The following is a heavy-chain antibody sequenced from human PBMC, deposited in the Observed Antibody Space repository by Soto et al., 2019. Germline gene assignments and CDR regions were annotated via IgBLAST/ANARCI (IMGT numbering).Heavy chain of an antibody. Sequence: SVKVSCKASGYTFTSYGISWVRQAPGEGLEWMGWISTVYNGNRNFAQKFEDRVTMTTATSTNTVFLELRSLKSDDTAIYYCARDRLRGYDSSGFYSWGQGTMVTVSS. D-gene: IGHD3-22*01. V-gene: IGHV1-18*01. CDR1: GYTFTSYG. CDR3: ARDRLRGYDSSGFYS. J-gene: IGHJ4*02. CDR2: ISTVYNGNR.